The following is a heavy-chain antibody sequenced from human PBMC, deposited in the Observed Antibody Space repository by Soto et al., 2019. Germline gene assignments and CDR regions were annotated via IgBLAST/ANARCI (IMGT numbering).Heavy chain of an antibody. CDR2: LYHSGST. CDR3: ARSFSVAAAGPFDY. J-gene: IGHJ4*02. Sequence: QVQLQESGPGLVKPSQTLSLTCTVSGGSISSGGYYWSWIRQHPGKGLEWIGYLYHSGSTYYNPSLQSRVTIAVDTSKTQFSLKLSSVTAADTAVYYCARSFSVAAAGPFDYWCQGTLVTVSS. V-gene: IGHV4-31*03. CDR1: GGSISSGGYY. D-gene: IGHD6-13*01.